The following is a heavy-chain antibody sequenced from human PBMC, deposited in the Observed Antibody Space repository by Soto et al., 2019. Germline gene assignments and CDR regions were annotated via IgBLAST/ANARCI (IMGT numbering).Heavy chain of an antibody. CDR3: AGVNVVVVAATREYYFDY. D-gene: IGHD2-15*01. J-gene: IGHJ4*02. Sequence: ASVKVSCKASGYTFTGYYMHWVRQAPGQGLEWMGWINPNSGGTNYAQKFQGRVTMTRDTSISTAYMELSRLRSDDTAVYYCAGVNVVVVAATREYYFDYWGQGTLVTVSS. V-gene: IGHV1-2*02. CDR2: INPNSGGT. CDR1: GYTFTGYY.